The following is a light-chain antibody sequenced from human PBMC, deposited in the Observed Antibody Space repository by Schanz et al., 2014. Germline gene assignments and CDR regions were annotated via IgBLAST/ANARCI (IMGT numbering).Light chain of an antibody. J-gene: IGLJ3*02. CDR2: EVT. CDR1: SSDVGGYNY. Sequence: QSVLTQPPSASGSLGQSVTISCTGTSSDVGGYNYVSWYQQHPGKAPKLMIYEVTKRPSGVPDRFSGSKSGNTASLTVSGLQAEDEADYYCCSYAGTYTWVFGGGTKLTVL. CDR3: CSYAGTYTWV. V-gene: IGLV2-8*01.